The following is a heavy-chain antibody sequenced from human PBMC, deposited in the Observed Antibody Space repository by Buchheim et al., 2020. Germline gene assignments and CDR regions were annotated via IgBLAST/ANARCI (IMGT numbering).Heavy chain of an antibody. D-gene: IGHD3-10*01. CDR3: ARGILLWFGELLTGGKFDP. V-gene: IGHV4-31*03. CDR2: IYYSGST. Sequence: QVQLQESGPGLVKPSQTLSLTCTVSGGSISSGGYYWSWIRQHPGKGLEWIGYIYYSGSTYYNPSLKSRVTISVDTSKNQFSLKLSSVTAADTAVYYCARGILLWFGELLTGGKFDPWGQGTL. CDR1: GGSISSGGYY. J-gene: IGHJ5*02.